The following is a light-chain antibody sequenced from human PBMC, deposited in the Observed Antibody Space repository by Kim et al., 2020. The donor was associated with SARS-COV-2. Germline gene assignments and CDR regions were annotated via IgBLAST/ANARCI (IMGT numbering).Light chain of an antibody. CDR2: SAT. Sequence: FPGESATLSCRADHGVRRSYLAWYEQKPSRAPRLLMFSATIRATGSPDRFSGSGSGTDFTLTISRLAPGDFAVYYCQQYGSSPITFGRGTRMEIK. CDR1: HGVRRSY. CDR3: QQYGSSPIT. V-gene: IGKV3-20*01. J-gene: IGKJ5*01.